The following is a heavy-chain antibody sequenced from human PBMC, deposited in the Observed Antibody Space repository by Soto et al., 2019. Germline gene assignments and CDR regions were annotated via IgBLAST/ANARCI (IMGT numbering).Heavy chain of an antibody. CDR3: AKAHYDILTGYRGIDY. V-gene: IGHV4-34*01. CDR1: GGSFSGYY. J-gene: IGHJ4*02. Sequence: KASETLSLTCAVYGGSFSGYYWSWIRQPPGKGLEWIGEINHSGSTNYNPSLKSRVTISVDTSKNQFSLKLSSVTAADTAVYYCAKAHYDILTGYRGIDYWGQGTLVTVSS. CDR2: INHSGST. D-gene: IGHD3-9*01.